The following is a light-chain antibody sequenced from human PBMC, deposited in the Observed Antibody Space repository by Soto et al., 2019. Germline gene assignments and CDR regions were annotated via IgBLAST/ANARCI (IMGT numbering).Light chain of an antibody. Sequence: EIVLTQSPATLSLSLGERATLSCRTSQYVSSYLLWYQQKPGQAPRLLIYGASTRATDMPGRFSGRGSGTDFTLTISRLEPEDFAVYYCQQYGSSPITFGQGTRLEIK. CDR3: QQYGSSPIT. CDR1: QYVSSY. CDR2: GAS. V-gene: IGKV3-20*01. J-gene: IGKJ5*01.